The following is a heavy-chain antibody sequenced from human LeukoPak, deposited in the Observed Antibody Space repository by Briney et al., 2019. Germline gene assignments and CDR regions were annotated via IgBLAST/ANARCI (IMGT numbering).Heavy chain of an antibody. CDR3: AKDRELSLPYFFDS. CDR2: ISSSSSYI. Sequence: GGSLRLSCAASGFTFSSYSMNRVRQAPGKGLEWVSSISSSSSYIYYADSVKGRFTISRDNAKNSLYLQMNSLRAEDTAVYYCAKDRELSLPYFFDSWGQGTLVTVSS. CDR1: GFTFSSYS. V-gene: IGHV3-21*01. J-gene: IGHJ4*02. D-gene: IGHD3-16*02.